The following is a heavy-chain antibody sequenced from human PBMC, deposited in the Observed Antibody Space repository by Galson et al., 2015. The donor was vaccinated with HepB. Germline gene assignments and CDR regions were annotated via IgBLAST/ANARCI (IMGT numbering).Heavy chain of an antibody. D-gene: IGHD3-3*01. CDR1: GFTFSSYT. V-gene: IGHV3-21*01. CDR3: AKDSRARDFWSGYDWFDP. J-gene: IGHJ5*02. Sequence: SLRLSCAASGFTFSSYTMNWVRQAPGEGLEWVSSISRSSSYIRHADSVKGRFTISRDNAKNSLYLQMNSLRAEDTAVYYCAKDSRARDFWSGYDWFDPWGQGTLVTVSS. CDR2: ISRSSSYI.